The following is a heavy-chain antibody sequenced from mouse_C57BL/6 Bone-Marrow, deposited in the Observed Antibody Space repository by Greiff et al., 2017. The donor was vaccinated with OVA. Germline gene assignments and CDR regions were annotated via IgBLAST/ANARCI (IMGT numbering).Heavy chain of an antibody. CDR2: IYPRSGNT. V-gene: IGHV1-81*01. Sequence: QVQLQQSGAELARPGASVKLSCKASGYTFTSYGISWVKQRTGQGLEWIGEIYPRSGNTYYNEKFKGKATLTADKSSSPAYMELRSLTSEDSAVYFCARVGYFLAYWGQGTLVTVSA. CDR3: ARVGYFLAY. D-gene: IGHD2-14*01. J-gene: IGHJ3*01. CDR1: GYTFTSYG.